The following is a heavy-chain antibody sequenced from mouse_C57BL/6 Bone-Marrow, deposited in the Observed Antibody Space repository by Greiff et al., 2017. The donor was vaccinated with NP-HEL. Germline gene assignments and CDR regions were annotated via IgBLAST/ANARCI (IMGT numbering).Heavy chain of an antibody. V-gene: IGHV1-55*01. CDR2: IYPGSGST. CDR1: GYTFTSYW. D-gene: IGHD1-1*01. CDR3: ARKGATVVATDY. Sequence: VQLQQPGAELVKPGASVKMSCKASGYTFTSYWITWVKQRPGQGLEWIGDIYPGSGSTNYNEKFKSKATLTVDTSSSTAYMQLSSLTSEDSAVYYCARKGATVVATDYWGQGTTLTVSS. J-gene: IGHJ2*01.